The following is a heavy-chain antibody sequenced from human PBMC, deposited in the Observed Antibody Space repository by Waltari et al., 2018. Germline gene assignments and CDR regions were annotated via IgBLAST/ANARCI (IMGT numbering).Heavy chain of an antibody. Sequence: QVELVQSGPEMMKPGSSVRVTCRASGCTLAKLAISWVRQAPGQGLELLGKIIPVSGKTTYAQRFQDRVTMTADDSTNTAFLELTRLTSADTAIYFCATSIWSGYSTMYYFDNWGQGSLVTVTS. CDR2: IIPVSGKT. V-gene: IGHV1-69*15. CDR1: GCTLAKLA. CDR3: ATSIWSGYSTMYYFDN. D-gene: IGHD3-3*01. J-gene: IGHJ4*02.